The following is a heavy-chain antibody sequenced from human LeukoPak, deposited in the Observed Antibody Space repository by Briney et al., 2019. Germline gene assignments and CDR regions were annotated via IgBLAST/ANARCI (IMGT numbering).Heavy chain of an antibody. CDR3: TTNDVLLWFGELFCFDY. Sequence: GGSLRLSCAASGFTFSNAWMSWVRQAPGKGLEWVGRIKSKTDGGTPDYAAPVKGRFTISRDDSQNTLYLQMNSLKTEDTAVYYCTTNDVLLWFGELFCFDYWGQGTRVTVSS. D-gene: IGHD3-10*01. V-gene: IGHV3-15*01. CDR2: IKSKTDGGTP. J-gene: IGHJ4*02. CDR1: GFTFSNAW.